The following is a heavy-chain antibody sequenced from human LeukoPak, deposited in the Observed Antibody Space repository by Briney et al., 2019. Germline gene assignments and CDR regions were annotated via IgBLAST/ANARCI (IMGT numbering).Heavy chain of an antibody. CDR1: GLTFSNAW. CDR2: ISTDGSYV. V-gene: IGHV3-30*18. D-gene: IGHD3-10*01. CDR3: AKDSSISWFGGDSQ. Sequence: GGSLRLSCAASGLTFSNAWMSWVRQAPGKGLEWVALISTDGSYVNYADSVKGRFTISRDNSKNTLYLQMNSLRTEDTAVYYCAKDSSISWFGGDSQWGQGTLVTVSS. J-gene: IGHJ4*02.